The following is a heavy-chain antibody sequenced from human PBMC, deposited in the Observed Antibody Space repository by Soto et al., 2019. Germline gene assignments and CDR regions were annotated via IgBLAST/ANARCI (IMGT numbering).Heavy chain of an antibody. CDR1: GASIGDYY. CDR2: SSTTGST. V-gene: IGHV4-4*07. Sequence: QVQLQESGPGLVKPSETLSLTCTVSGASIGDYYWSWIRQPAGKGLEWIGRSSTTGSTDYNPSLKSRVTVSVDTSKNQFSLKVNSMTAADTAVYFCARGAYGSGSSPNWFDPWGQGTLVTVSS. D-gene: IGHD3-10*01. CDR3: ARGAYGSGSSPNWFDP. J-gene: IGHJ5*02.